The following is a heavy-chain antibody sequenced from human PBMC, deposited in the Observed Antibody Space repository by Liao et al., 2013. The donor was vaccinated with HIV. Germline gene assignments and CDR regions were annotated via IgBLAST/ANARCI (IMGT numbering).Heavy chain of an antibody. Sequence: QLQLQESGPGLVKPSETLSLSCAVTGDSISDNTYYWAWIRQPPGKGLEWIGTVSHTGSTYSNPSLKSRVTMSIDTSQTQFSLNLSSVTAADTAIYYCARSLSYCRGDCYPNWFDPWGQGTLVTVSS. CDR3: ARSLSYCRGDCYPNWFDP. D-gene: IGHD2-21*02. J-gene: IGHJ5*02. V-gene: IGHV4-39*07. CDR1: GDSISDNTYY. CDR2: VSHTGST.